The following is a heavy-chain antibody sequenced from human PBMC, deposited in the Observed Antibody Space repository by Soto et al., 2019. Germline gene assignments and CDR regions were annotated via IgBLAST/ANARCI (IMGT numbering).Heavy chain of an antibody. CDR3: ASVAAAVPIFEY. V-gene: IGHV3-33*08. D-gene: IGHD6-13*01. Sequence: LRHSCGASEFTISSYGMHCVRKDPGKGLEWVAVIWYDGSNKYYADSVKGRFTISRDNSKNTLYPQMNSLRAEDTAVYYCASVAAAVPIFEYWGQGTLVTVPS. CDR1: EFTISSYG. J-gene: IGHJ4*02. CDR2: IWYDGSNK.